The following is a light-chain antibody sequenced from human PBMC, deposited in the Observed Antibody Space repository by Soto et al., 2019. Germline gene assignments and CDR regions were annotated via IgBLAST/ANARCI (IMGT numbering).Light chain of an antibody. CDR1: SSNIGAGYD. Sequence: QSVLTQPPSVSGAPGQRVTISCTGSSSNIGAGYDVHWYQQLPGTAPKVLIYGNSNRPSGVPDRFSGSKSGTSASLAITGPQAWDGADYYCQSFDSSLSGYVFGTGTKLTVL. CDR2: GNS. J-gene: IGLJ1*01. V-gene: IGLV1-40*01. CDR3: QSFDSSLSGYV.